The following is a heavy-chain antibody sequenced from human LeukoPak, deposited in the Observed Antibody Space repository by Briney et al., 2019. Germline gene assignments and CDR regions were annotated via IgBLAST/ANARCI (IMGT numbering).Heavy chain of an antibody. CDR1: GYSITSSSW. V-gene: IGHV4-28*01. D-gene: IGHD3-10*01. CDR3: ARKENVYYYFDY. Sequence: SDTLSLTCAVSGYSITSSSWWGWIRQPPGKGLEWIGYIYHSGTTYYNPSLQSRVTMSVDASKNQFSLKLSSVTAVDTAVYYCARKENVYYYFDYWGQGTLVTVSS. J-gene: IGHJ4*02. CDR2: IYHSGTT.